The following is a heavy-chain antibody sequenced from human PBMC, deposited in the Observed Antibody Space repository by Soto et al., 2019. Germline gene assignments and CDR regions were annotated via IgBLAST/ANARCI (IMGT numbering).Heavy chain of an antibody. V-gene: IGHV3-23*01. CDR3: AKGGTQLVGGLKDY. J-gene: IGHJ4*02. CDR2: ISGSGGST. D-gene: IGHD6-6*01. CDR1: GFTFSSYA. Sequence: GGSLRLSCAASGFTFSSYAMSWVRQAPGKGLEWVSAISGSGGSTYYADSVKGRFTISRDNSKNTLYLQMNSLRAEDTAVYYCAKGGTQLVGGLKDYWGQGTLVTVSS.